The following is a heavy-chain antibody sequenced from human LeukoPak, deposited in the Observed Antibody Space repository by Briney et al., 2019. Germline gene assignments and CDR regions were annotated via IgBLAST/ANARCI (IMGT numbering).Heavy chain of an antibody. CDR2: IYYSGST. Sequence: TLSLTCTVSGGSISSGAYCWSWIRQHPGQGLEWTGYIYYSGSTYYNPSLKSRVTISVDTSNNQCSLKLSSVTAADTAVYYCARESVATIQRGFDYWGQGTLVTVSA. CDR1: GGSISSGAYC. J-gene: IGHJ4*02. D-gene: IGHD5-12*01. V-gene: IGHV4-31*03. CDR3: ARESVATIQRGFDY.